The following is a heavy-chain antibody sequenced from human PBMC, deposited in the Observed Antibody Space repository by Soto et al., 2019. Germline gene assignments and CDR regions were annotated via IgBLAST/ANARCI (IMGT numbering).Heavy chain of an antibody. Sequence: GGSLRLSCAASGFTLSRRTMNWVRQAPGKGLEWVSFIGSRTSDIYYADSVKGRFTISRDNAKNSLYLDLTRLRAEDTAVYFCVRDYYDTSGYPNTFDMWGQRTMVTVSS. V-gene: IGHV3-21*01. J-gene: IGHJ3*02. CDR2: IGSRTSDI. D-gene: IGHD3-22*01. CDR3: VRDYYDTSGYPNTFDM. CDR1: GFTLSRRT.